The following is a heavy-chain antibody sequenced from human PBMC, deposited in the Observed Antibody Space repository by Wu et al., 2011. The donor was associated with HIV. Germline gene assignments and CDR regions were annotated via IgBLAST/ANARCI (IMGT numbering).Heavy chain of an antibody. J-gene: IGHJ4*02. D-gene: IGHD3-16*01. CDR2: ISAYNGNT. Sequence: QVQLVQSGAEVKKPGASVKVSCKASGYTFSSYGISWVRQAPGQGLEWMGGISAYNGNTNYAQKLQDRVTMTTDTPTTTAYMELRGLRSDDTAVYYCATTATRGCLYYFDYWGQGTLVTVSS. V-gene: IGHV1-18*01. CDR3: ATTATRGCLYYFDY. CDR1: GYTFSSYG.